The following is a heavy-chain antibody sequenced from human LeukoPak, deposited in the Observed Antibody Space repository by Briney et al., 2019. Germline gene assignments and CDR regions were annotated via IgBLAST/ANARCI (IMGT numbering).Heavy chain of an antibody. D-gene: IGHD2-2*01. CDR2: IYYSGST. CDR1: GGSISSGDYY. CDR3: ARVGIVVVPAATGAFDI. J-gene: IGHJ3*02. V-gene: IGHV4-30-4*01. Sequence: SETLSLTCTVSGGSISSGDYYWSWIRQPPGKGLEWIGYIYYSGSTYYNPSLKSRVTISVDTSKNQFSLKLSSVTAADTAVYYCARVGIVVVPAATGAFDIGGKGKMVTVSS.